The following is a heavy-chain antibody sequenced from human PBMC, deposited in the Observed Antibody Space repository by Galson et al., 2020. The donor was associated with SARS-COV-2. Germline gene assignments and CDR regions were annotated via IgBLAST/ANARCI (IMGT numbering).Heavy chain of an antibody. CDR2: ITNGGYTT. D-gene: IGHD2-8*01. CDR1: GFTLSNYA. CDR3: AKRYCASLSGPFDY. Sequence: PCAASGFTLSNYAMNWVRQAPGKGLEWISDITNGGYTTEYADSVKGRFIITTDNGHNMLYLQMNNRRVEDTAVYFCAKRYCASLSGPFDYRGQGTLVTVSS. V-gene: IGHV3-23*01. J-gene: IGHJ4*02.